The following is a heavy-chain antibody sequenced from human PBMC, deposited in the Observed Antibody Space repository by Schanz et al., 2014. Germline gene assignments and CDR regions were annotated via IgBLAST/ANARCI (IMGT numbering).Heavy chain of an antibody. D-gene: IGHD3-3*01. Sequence: EVHLLESGGGLVQPGGSLRLSCAASGFSFSSYAMTWVRQAPGMGLEWVSAISGSGGSTYYADSVKGRFTMSRDNAKNSVFLQMNSLRAEDTAVYYCVRDSFFAFDYWGQGTLVTVSS. CDR3: VRDSFFAFDY. J-gene: IGHJ4*02. V-gene: IGHV3-23*01. CDR2: ISGSGGST. CDR1: GFSFSSYA.